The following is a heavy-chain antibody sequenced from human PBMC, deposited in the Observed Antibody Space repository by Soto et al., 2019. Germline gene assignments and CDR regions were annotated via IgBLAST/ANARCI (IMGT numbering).Heavy chain of an antibody. CDR3: ASDNLFRYFEPRSYIYGMEV. J-gene: IGHJ6*02. D-gene: IGHD3-9*01. CDR1: GGTFSSYA. V-gene: IGHV1-69*13. Sequence: SVKVSCKASGGTFSSYAISWVRQAPGQGLEWMGGIIPIFGTANYAQKFQGRVTITADESTSTAYMELSSLRSEDTAVYYCASDNLFRYFEPRSYIYGMEVWGQGTTVSVSS. CDR2: IIPIFGTA.